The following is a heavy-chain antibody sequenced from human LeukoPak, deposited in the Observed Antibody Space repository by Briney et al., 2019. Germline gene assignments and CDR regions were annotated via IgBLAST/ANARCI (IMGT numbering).Heavy chain of an antibody. J-gene: IGHJ4*02. CDR2: ITGSGDTT. CDR3: AKRDGSGRYYFDY. CDR1: GFTFSSFA. Sequence: GGSLRLSCAASGFTFSSFALSWVRQAPGKGLEWVSLITGSGDTTIYADSVKGRVTISRDNSKNTIYLQMKGLRAEDTAVYYCAKRDGSGRYYFDYWGRGTLVTVSS. V-gene: IGHV3-23*01. D-gene: IGHD6-19*01.